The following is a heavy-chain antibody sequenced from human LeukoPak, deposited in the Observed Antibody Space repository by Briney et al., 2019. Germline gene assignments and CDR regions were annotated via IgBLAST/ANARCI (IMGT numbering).Heavy chain of an antibody. CDR2: ISYDGSNE. CDR1: GFTFSSYA. J-gene: IGHJ4*02. V-gene: IGHV3-30-3*01. Sequence: GGSLRLSCAASGFTFSSYAMHWVRQAPGKGLEWVAVISYDGSNEYYADSVKGRFTISRDNSKNTLYLQMNSLRAEDTAVYYCARERSSGSYYDYWGQGTLVTVSS. D-gene: IGHD1-26*01. CDR3: ARERSSGSYYDY.